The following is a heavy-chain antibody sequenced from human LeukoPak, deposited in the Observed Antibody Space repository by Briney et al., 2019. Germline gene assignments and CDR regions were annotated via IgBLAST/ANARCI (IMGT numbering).Heavy chain of an antibody. CDR2: FDPEDGET. CDR3: ATDRRRWVPGAKEDAFDI. J-gene: IGHJ3*02. Sequence: ASVKVSCKVSGYTLTELSMHWVRQAPGKGVEWMGGFDPEDGETIYAQKFQGRVTMTEDTSTDTAYMELSSLRSEDTAVYYCATDRRRWVPGAKEDAFDIWGQGTMVTVSS. CDR1: GYTLTELS. D-gene: IGHD4-23*01. V-gene: IGHV1-24*01.